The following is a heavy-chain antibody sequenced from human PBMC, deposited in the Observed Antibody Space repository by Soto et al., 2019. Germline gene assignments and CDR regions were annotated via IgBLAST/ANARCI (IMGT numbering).Heavy chain of an antibody. CDR2: INPGGSEK. D-gene: IGHD2-21*01. CDR1: GFTFSNYW. J-gene: IGHJ4*02. Sequence: EEQLVESEGGLVQPGGSLRLSCVASGFTFSNYWMTWVRQAPGKGLEWVANINPGGSEKNYVDSVEGRFTISRDNVEKSLYLQMNNLRAEDTAVYYCARFRDYFGCWGQGTLVTVSS. V-gene: IGHV3-7*01. CDR3: ARFRDYFGC.